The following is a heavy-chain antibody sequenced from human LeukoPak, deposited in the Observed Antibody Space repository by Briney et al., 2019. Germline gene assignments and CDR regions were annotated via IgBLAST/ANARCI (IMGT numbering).Heavy chain of an antibody. CDR2: IYYSGST. V-gene: IGHV4-30-4*01. CDR1: GGSFSSGDYS. D-gene: IGHD6-19*01. J-gene: IGHJ4*02. Sequence: PSETLSLTCTVSGGSFSSGDYSWSWIRQPPVKGLEWIGYIYYSGSTYYNPSLQSRVTISVDTSKNQFSLKLTSLTAADTAVYYCARRSAVAGYFDDWGQGTLVTVSS. CDR3: ARRSAVAGYFDD.